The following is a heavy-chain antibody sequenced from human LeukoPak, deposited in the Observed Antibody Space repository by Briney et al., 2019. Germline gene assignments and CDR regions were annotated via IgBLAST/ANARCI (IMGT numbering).Heavy chain of an antibody. Sequence: SETLSLTCTVSGDSISSGDYYWSWVRQPAGKGLEWIGRISSSGSTNYNPSLKSRVTISVDTSKNQFSLKLSSVTAADTAVYFCARGPYSYDSSGAFDIWGQGTMVTVSS. CDR1: GDSISSGDYY. J-gene: IGHJ3*02. CDR3: ARGPYSYDSSGAFDI. V-gene: IGHV4-61*02. D-gene: IGHD3-22*01. CDR2: ISSSGST.